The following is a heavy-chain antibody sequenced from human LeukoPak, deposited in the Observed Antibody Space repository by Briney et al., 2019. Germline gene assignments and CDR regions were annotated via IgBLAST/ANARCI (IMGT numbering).Heavy chain of an antibody. Sequence: GGSLRLPCAASGFTFSSYEMNWVRQAPGKGLEWVSYISSSGSTIYYADSVKGRFTISRDNAKNSLYLQMNSLRAEDTAVYYCARAKEEALYYYYYYYMDVWGKGTTVTISS. J-gene: IGHJ6*03. CDR3: ARAKEEALYYYYYYYMDV. D-gene: IGHD2-2*02. V-gene: IGHV3-48*03. CDR2: ISSSGSTI. CDR1: GFTFSSYE.